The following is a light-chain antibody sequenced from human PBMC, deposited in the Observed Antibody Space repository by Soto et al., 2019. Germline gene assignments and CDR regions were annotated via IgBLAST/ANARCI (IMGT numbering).Light chain of an antibody. CDR2: PAS. V-gene: IGKV1-12*01. Sequence: DIQMTQSPSSISASVGDRVTITCRASQPISRWLAWYQQVPGQAPYLLIYPASTLQSGVPSRFSGSGSGTDFTLTINSLQPEDFATYYCQQGYNFPRAFGQGTRVEI. CDR3: QQGYNFPRA. CDR1: QPISRW. J-gene: IGKJ1*01.